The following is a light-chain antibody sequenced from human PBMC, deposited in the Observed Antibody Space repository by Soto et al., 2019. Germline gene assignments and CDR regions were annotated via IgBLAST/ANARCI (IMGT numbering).Light chain of an antibody. J-gene: IGKJ5*01. CDR3: QQSHTFPYT. Sequence: DIQMTQSPSSLSASVGDRVTISCRASQPISIYINWYQQKPGKAPKLLIYASSNLHGGVPSRFSGSGSGTHFTLTISSLQPEDFATYSCQQSHTFPYTFGQGTRLEIK. CDR2: ASS. CDR1: QPISIY. V-gene: IGKV1-39*01.